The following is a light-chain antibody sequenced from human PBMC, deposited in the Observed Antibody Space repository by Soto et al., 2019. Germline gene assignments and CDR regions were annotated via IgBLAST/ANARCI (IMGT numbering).Light chain of an antibody. CDR2: LGS. V-gene: IGKV2-28*01. J-gene: IGKJ1*01. Sequence: VMTQSPLSLSVTPGEPASVSCRSSQSLLHSNGYNCLDWYLQKPGQSPQLLIYLGSNRASWVPDRFSCSGSGTDFTLKISRVEAADVGVYYCMQPLQTPGTFGQGTKV. CDR1: QSLLHSNGYNC. CDR3: MQPLQTPGT.